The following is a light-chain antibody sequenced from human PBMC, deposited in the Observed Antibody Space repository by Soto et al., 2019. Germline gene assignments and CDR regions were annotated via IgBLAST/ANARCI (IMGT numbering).Light chain of an antibody. Sequence: EIVMTQSPATLSVSPGERATLSCRASQSVSSNLAWYQQKPGQAPRLLIYGASTRATGIPARFSGSGSGTEFTLTIRSLQSEEFAVYYCQQYNNWPRTFGHGTKVEIK. V-gene: IGKV3-15*01. J-gene: IGKJ1*01. CDR2: GAS. CDR1: QSVSSN. CDR3: QQYNNWPRT.